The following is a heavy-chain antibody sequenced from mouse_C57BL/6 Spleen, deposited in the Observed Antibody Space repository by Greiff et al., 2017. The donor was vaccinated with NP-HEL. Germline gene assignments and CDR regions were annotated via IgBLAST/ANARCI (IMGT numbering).Heavy chain of an antibody. J-gene: IGHJ1*03. Sequence: QVQLQQSGPELVKPGASVKISCKASGYAFSSSWMNWVKQRPGQGLERIGRIYPGDGDTNYNGKFKGKATLTADKSSSTAYMQLSSLTSEDSAVYFCARWRVDHWYFDVWGTGTTVTVSS. CDR2: IYPGDGDT. D-gene: IGHD1-1*01. CDR3: ARWRVDHWYFDV. CDR1: GYAFSSSW. V-gene: IGHV1-82*01.